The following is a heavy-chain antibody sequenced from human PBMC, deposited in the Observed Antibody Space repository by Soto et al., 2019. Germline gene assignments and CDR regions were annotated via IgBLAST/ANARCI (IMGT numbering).Heavy chain of an antibody. CDR1: GYSFTSYW. D-gene: IGHD3-9*01. CDR2: IYPGDSDT. J-gene: IGHJ6*03. V-gene: IGHV5-51*01. Sequence: GESLKISCKGSGYSFTSYWIGWVRQMPGKGLEWMGIIYPGDSDTRYSPSFQGQVTISADKSISTAYLQWSSLKASDTAMYYCARHVDQLRYFDWLSRAHYYYYYMDVWGKGTTVTVSS. CDR3: ARHVDQLRYFDWLSRAHYYYYYMDV.